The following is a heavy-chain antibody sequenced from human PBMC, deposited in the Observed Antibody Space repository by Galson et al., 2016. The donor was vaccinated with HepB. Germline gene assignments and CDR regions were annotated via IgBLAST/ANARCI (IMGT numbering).Heavy chain of an antibody. CDR3: AKVKTGTTGAMDV. CDR2: ISHNGGAT. J-gene: IGHJ6*02. Sequence: SLRLSCAASGFTFSNYAMSWDRQAPGKGLEWVSAISHNGGATYYADSVKGRFTISRDSSENTLYLQMNSLRAEDTALYYCAKVKTGTTGAMDVWGQGTTVTVSS. CDR1: GFTFSNYA. D-gene: IGHD1-7*01. V-gene: IGHV3-23*01.